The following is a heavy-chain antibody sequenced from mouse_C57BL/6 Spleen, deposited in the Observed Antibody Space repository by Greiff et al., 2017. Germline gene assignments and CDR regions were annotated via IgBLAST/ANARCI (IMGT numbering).Heavy chain of an antibody. J-gene: IGHJ2*01. CDR1: GYTFTSYW. Sequence: VQLQQSGTVLARPGASVKMSCKTSGYTFTSYWMHWVKQRPGQGLEWIGAIYPGNSDTSYNQKFKGKDKLTAVTSASTAYMALSSLTNEDSAVYYCTREGGVYDGYYPCDFWGQGATLTVSS. V-gene: IGHV1-5*01. D-gene: IGHD2-3*01. CDR2: IYPGNSDT. CDR3: TREGGVYDGYYPCDF.